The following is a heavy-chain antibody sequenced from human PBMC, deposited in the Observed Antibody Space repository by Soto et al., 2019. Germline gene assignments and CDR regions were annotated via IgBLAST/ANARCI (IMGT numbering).Heavy chain of an antibody. J-gene: IGHJ4*02. V-gene: IGHV3-49*04. D-gene: IGHD6-13*01. CDR2: IRSKAYGGTT. CDR1: GFTFSSYN. Sequence: GGSLRLSCAASGFTFSSYNMNWVRQAPGKGLEWVGFIRSKAYGGTTEYAASVKGRFTISRDDSKSIAYLQMNSLKTEDTAVYYCTSVYSSSWLPLVDYWGQGTLGTVSS. CDR3: TSVYSSSWLPLVDY.